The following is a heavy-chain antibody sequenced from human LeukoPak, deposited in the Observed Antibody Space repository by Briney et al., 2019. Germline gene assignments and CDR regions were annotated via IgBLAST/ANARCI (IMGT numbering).Heavy chain of an antibody. CDR1: GYIFSELS. V-gene: IGHV1-24*01. Sequence: ASVKVSCKVSGYIFSELSMHWVRQAPGQGLEWMGGFNPEDGETFYAQKFQGRVNMTEDTSADTAYMELSSLSYDDTAVYYCATDGAGDYLNHWGQGTLVTVSS. D-gene: IGHD4-17*01. CDR2: FNPEDGET. CDR3: ATDGAGDYLNH. J-gene: IGHJ4*02.